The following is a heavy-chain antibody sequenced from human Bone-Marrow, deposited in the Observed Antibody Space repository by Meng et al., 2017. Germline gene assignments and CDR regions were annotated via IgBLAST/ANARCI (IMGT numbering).Heavy chain of an antibody. CDR1: RYTFTSYY. V-gene: IGHV1-46*01. CDR2: INPSGGST. D-gene: IGHD1-1*01. Sequence: QAQLGQSVAEVKKPGASVKLACKASRYTFTSYYMHWVRQAPGQGLEWMGIINPSGGSTSYAQKFQGRVTMTRDTSTSTVYMELSSLRSEDTAVYYCARETTRVWWFDPWGQGTLVTVAS. CDR3: ARETTRVWWFDP. J-gene: IGHJ5*02.